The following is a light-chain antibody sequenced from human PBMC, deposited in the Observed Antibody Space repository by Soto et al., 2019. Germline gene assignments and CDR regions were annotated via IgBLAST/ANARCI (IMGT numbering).Light chain of an antibody. CDR1: QSVSSSY. J-gene: IGKJ1*01. Sequence: EIVLTQSPGTLSLSPGERATLSCRASQSVSSSYLAWYQQKPGQAPRLLIYGASSRATGIPDRFSGSGSGKDLTLTISRLEPEDFAVYYCQQYGSSSWTFGQGTKVDIK. CDR2: GAS. V-gene: IGKV3-20*01. CDR3: QQYGSSSWT.